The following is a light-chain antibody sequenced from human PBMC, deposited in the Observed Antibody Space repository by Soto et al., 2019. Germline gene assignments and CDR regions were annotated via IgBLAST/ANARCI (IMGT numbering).Light chain of an antibody. CDR1: SSDVGGYNY. J-gene: IGLJ1*01. Sequence: QSVLTQPASVSGSPGQSITISCTGTSSDVGGYNYVSWYQQHPGKAPKPMIFEVTNRPSGVSNRFSGSKSGNTASLTISGLQAEDEADYYCSSYTSNITRYVFGTGTKLTVL. CDR2: EVT. V-gene: IGLV2-14*01. CDR3: SSYTSNITRYV.